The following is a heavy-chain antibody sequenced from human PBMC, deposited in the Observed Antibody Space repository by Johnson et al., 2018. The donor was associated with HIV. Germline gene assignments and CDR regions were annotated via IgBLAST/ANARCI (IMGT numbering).Heavy chain of an antibody. CDR3: ARGLLWFGELLEAFDI. J-gene: IGHJ3*02. CDR2: ISYDGSNK. D-gene: IGHD3-10*01. Sequence: QVQLVESGGGVVQPGRSLRLSCAASGFTFSSYAMHWVRQAPGKGLEWVAVISYDGSNKYYADSVKGRFTISRDNSKNTLYLQMNSLITEDTAVYYCARGLLWFGELLEAFDIWGQGTMVTVSS. V-gene: IGHV3-30*14. CDR1: GFTFSSYA.